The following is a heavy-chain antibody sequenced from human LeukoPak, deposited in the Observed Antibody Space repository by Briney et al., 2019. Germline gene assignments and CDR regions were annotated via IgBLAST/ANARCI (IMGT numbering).Heavy chain of an antibody. D-gene: IGHD6-13*01. V-gene: IGHV4-59*11. J-gene: IGHJ4*02. Sequence: SATLSLTFTVSGGSINCHYVNWVRPPPGKGLEWIGYIYYTGSVTYNPSLSSRVTISVDTSNNQFSLKLTSVTAADTAVYYCTRGRLSGSSHFDSWGQGTLVTVSS. CDR2: IYYTGSV. CDR1: GGSINCHY. CDR3: TRGRLSGSSHFDS.